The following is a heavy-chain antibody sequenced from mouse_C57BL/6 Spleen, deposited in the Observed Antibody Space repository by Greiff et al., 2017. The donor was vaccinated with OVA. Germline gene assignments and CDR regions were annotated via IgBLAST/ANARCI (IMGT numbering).Heavy chain of an antibody. D-gene: IGHD1-1*01. Sequence: QVQLKQSGPELVRPGVSVKISCKGSGYTFTDYAMHWVKQSHAKSLEWIGVISTYYGDASYNQKFKDKATMTVDKSSSTAYMELARLTSEDSAVYYILGYGSSLYAMDYWGQGTSVTVSS. CDR3: LGYGSSLYAMDY. CDR1: GYTFTDYA. J-gene: IGHJ4*01. V-gene: IGHV1-67*01. CDR2: ISTYYGDA.